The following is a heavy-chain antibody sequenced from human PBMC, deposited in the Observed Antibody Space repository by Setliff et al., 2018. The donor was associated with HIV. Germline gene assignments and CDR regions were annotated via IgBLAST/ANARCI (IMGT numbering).Heavy chain of an antibody. CDR2: ISGSAGTT. CDR3: AKGYFDWLRARTFDY. V-gene: IGHV3-23*01. D-gene: IGHD3-9*01. J-gene: IGHJ4*02. CDR1: GFTFGDYA. Sequence: GGSLRLACTASGFTFGDYAMSWVRQAPGKGLEWVSGISGSAGTTYYADSVKGRFTISRDNSKNTLYLQMNSLRAEDTAVYYCAKGYFDWLRARTFDYWGQGSLVTVSS.